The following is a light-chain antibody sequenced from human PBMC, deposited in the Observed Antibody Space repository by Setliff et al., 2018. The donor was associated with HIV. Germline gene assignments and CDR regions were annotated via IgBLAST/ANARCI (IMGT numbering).Light chain of an antibody. CDR3: SSYKTSSTYV. CDR2: EVS. CDR1: SSDVGGYNY. Sequence: QSVLTQPASVSGSPGQSITISCTGTSSDVGGYNYVSWYQQHPGKAPKLMIYEVSNRPSGVSNRFSGSKSGNTASLTISGLQAEDEADYYCSSYKTSSTYVLGTGTKGTVL. J-gene: IGLJ1*01. V-gene: IGLV2-14*01.